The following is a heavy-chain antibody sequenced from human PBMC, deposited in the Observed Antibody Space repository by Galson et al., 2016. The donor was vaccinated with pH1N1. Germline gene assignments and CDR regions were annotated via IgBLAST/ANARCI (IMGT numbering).Heavy chain of an antibody. CDR3: ARPDKSTKLCTEDAFDI. D-gene: IGHD2-8*02. J-gene: IGHJ3*02. Sequence: SLRLSCAASGFTFSSCAMHWVRQAPDKGLEWVAVISYDGSQKYHADSVRGRFTISRDNSKNTLYLQMNSLRAEDTAVYYCARPDKSTKLCTEDAFDIWGQGTMVIVSS. CDR1: GFTFSSCA. CDR2: ISYDGSQK. V-gene: IGHV3-30-3*01.